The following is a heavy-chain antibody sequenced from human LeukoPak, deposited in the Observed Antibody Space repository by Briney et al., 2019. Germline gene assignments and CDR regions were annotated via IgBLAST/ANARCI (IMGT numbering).Heavy chain of an antibody. J-gene: IGHJ4*02. Sequence: GGSLRLSCAASGFDFSSNWMHWVRHAPGQGLVWVSRIKGDGISTNYADSVKGRFTISRDIAKNTLYLQMNGLRAEDTGVYYCAKDHYWSIDYWGRGTLVTVSS. CDR3: AKDHYWSIDY. D-gene: IGHD3-3*01. CDR1: GFDFSSNW. CDR2: IKGDGIST. V-gene: IGHV3-74*01.